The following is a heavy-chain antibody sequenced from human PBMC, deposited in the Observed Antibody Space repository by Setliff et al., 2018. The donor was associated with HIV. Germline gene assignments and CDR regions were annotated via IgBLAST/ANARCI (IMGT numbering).Heavy chain of an antibody. Sequence: SETLSLTCTVSGGSISSYYWSWIRQPPGKGLEWIGYIYYSGSTNYNPSLKSRVTMSVDTSKTQVSLRLSSVTAADTAVYFCARRTNGYAALDYWGQGTLVTAPQ. D-gene: IGHD5-12*01. CDR2: IYYSGST. CDR1: GGSISSYY. V-gene: IGHV4-59*01. CDR3: ARRTNGYAALDY. J-gene: IGHJ4*02.